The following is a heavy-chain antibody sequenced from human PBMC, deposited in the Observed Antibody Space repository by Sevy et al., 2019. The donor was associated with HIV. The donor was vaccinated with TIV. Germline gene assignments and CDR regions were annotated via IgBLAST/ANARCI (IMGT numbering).Heavy chain of an antibody. CDR1: GFSFSDYY. D-gene: IGHD6-13*01. CDR2: ISSGSRYT. Sequence: GGSLRLSCAASGFSFSDYYMIWIRQAPGKGLEWVSYISSGSRYTNYADSVKGRFAISRENAENSLYLQMSSLRAEDTAVYYCARVRVVAADYYFDYWGQGTLVTVSS. V-gene: IGHV3-11*06. J-gene: IGHJ4*02. CDR3: ARVRVVAADYYFDY.